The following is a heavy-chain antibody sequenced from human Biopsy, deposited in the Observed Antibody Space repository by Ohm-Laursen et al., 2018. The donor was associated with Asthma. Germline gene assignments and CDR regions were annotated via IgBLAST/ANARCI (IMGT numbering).Heavy chain of an antibody. J-gene: IGHJ6*02. CDR2: LIPVLGTP. V-gene: IGHV1-69*13. CDR1: GDSFSNYA. CDR3: ARGYSGSDRIVYYYSGLEV. D-gene: IGHD5-12*01. Sequence: ASVKVSCKASGDSFSNYAISWVRQAPGQGLEWMGGLIPVLGTPGHAQMFEGRVTITADEPTSTAYMELSSLSSEDTAVYYCARGYSGSDRIVYYYSGLEVWGQGTTVTVSS.